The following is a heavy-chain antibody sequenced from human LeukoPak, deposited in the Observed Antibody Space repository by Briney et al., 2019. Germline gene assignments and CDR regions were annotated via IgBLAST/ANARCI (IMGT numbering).Heavy chain of an antibody. V-gene: IGHV3-11*01. D-gene: IGHD6-19*01. CDR3: ARDPLYSRGWYFDY. CDR1: GFAFSDYY. J-gene: IGHJ4*02. CDR2: ISSSSNAI. Sequence: GGSLRHSCAASGFAFSDYYMTWIRQAPGKGLKCVSYISSSSNAIYYADSVKGRFTISRDNAKNSLHLQMNNLRAEDTAVYYCARDPLYSRGWYFDYWGQGTLVTVSS.